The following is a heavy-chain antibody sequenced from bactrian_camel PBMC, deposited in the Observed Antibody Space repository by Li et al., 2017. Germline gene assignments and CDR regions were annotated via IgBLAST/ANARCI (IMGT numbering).Heavy chain of an antibody. CDR3: AARGSYGGYWYSDFAY. V-gene: IGHV3S6*01. Sequence: QLVESGGGLVQPGGSLRLSCAASGFTFSNYWMSWVRQTPGKGLEWVSSIYSDGSNTYYADSVKGRFTISRDNAKNTPYLQMNSLKPEDTAVYYCAARGSYGGYWYSDFAYWGQGTQVTVS. J-gene: IGHJ6*01. CDR1: GFTFSNYW. D-gene: IGHD6*01. CDR2: IYSDGSNT.